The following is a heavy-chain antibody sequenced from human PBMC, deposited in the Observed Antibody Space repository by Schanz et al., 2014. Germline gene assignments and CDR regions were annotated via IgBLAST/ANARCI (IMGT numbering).Heavy chain of an antibody. CDR2: VSRDGSET. CDR3: ARGASRDYFAMDV. Sequence: EVQLVESGGGLVKPGGSLRLSCAASGFTFNTSWFHWVRQTPGKGLLWVSRVSRDGSETTYVDSMRGRFTISRDTAKNTVFLQMNNLRAEDTAVYYCARGASRDYFAMDVWGQGTTVTVSS. J-gene: IGHJ6*02. CDR1: GFTFNTSW. V-gene: IGHV3-74*02.